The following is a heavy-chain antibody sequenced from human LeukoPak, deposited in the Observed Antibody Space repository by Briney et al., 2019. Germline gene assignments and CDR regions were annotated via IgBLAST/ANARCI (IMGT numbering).Heavy chain of an antibody. CDR3: ASPQAAYCGGDCYSP. V-gene: IGHV5-51*01. Sequence: GESLKISCKASGYSFTDYWIGWVRQMPGKGLEWMWIIYPGNSDTAYSPSFQGQVTISVDKSITTAYLQWSSLKASDTAMYYCASPQAAYCGGDCYSPWGQGTKVTVSS. CDR1: GYSFTDYW. J-gene: IGHJ3*01. CDR2: IYPGNSDT. D-gene: IGHD2-21*02.